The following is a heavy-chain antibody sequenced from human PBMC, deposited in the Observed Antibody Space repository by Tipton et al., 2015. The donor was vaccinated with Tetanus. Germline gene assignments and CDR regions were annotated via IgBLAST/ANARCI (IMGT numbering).Heavy chain of an antibody. V-gene: IGHV4-4*02. Sequence: TLSLTCAVSGVSISTSDWWSWVRQPPGKGLEWIGEIFHDGTTNYNPSLKSRVTISVDKSKSQFSLKWTSVTAADTAVYYCARDNPYSAGAFDAFGVWGQGTMVTISS. J-gene: IGHJ3*01. CDR1: GVSISTSDW. D-gene: IGHD6-13*01. CDR2: IFHDGTT. CDR3: ARDNPYSAGAFDAFGV.